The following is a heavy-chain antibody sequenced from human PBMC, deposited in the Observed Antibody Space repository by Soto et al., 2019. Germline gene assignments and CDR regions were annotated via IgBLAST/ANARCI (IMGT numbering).Heavy chain of an antibody. V-gene: IGHV3-73*01. D-gene: IGHD6-6*01. CDR2: IRSKANSYAT. CDR1: VLTFSASA. CDR3: TRGIAARPEDDY. Sequence: RGALRLSCAASVLTFSASAMHWFRQSSGKGLEWVGRIRSKANSYATAYAASVKGRFTISRDDSKNTAYLQMNSLKTEDTAVYYCTRGIAARPEDDYWGQGSLVTVSS. J-gene: IGHJ4*02.